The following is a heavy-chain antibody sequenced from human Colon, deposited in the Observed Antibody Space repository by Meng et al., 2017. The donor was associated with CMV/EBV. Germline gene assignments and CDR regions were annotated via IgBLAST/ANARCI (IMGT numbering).Heavy chain of an antibody. D-gene: IGHD1-26*01. V-gene: IGHV3-21*01. CDR3: AREGSGSYYDYFDY. Sequence: GGSLRLSCATSGFTFSGYKMNWVRQAPGQGLEWVASISNSGVYINYADSVKGRFTISRDNAKNLLSLHLNSLRAEDTAVYYCAREGSGSYYDYFDYWGQGTLVTVSS. CDR1: GFTFSGYK. J-gene: IGHJ4*02. CDR2: ISNSGVYI.